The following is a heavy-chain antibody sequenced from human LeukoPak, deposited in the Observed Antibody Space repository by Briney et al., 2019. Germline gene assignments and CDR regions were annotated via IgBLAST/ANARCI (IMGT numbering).Heavy chain of an antibody. V-gene: IGHV3-7*01. CDR1: GFIFSNYG. CDR3: ASDFWSGYSDY. CDR2: IKQDGSEK. Sequence: GRSLRLSCAASGFIFSNYGMHWVRQAPGKGLEWVANIKQDGSEKYYVASVKGRFTISRDNAKNSLYLQMNSLRDEDTAVYYCASDFWSGYSDYWGQGTLVTVSS. J-gene: IGHJ4*02. D-gene: IGHD3-3*01.